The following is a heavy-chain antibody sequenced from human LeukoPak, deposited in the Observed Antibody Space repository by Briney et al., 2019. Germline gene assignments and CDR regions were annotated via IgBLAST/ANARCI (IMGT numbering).Heavy chain of an antibody. Sequence: GGSLRLSCAASGFTFSSYSMNWVRQAPGKGLEWVPSISSSSSFIYYADSVKGRFTISRDNAKNSLYLQMNSLRAEDTAVYYCARDPPLGYCSSTSCPHLDYWGQGTLVTVSS. V-gene: IGHV3-21*01. J-gene: IGHJ4*02. CDR2: ISSSSSFI. D-gene: IGHD2-2*01. CDR1: GFTFSSYS. CDR3: ARDPPLGYCSSTSCPHLDY.